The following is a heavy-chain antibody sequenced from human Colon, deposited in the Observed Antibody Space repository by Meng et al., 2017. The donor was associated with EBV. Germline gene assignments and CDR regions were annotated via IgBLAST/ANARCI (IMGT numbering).Heavy chain of an antibody. CDR3: VISSHN. Sequence: QLQVSGSGLVKPSETLSLTCTSTGGSTTSTSSYWGWVRQPPGKGLEWIGSIYYRGSTNYNPSLKSRISMSVYMSKNQFSLKVNSVTAADTAIYYCVISSHNWGQGTLVTVSS. D-gene: IGHD3-3*02. CDR2: IYYRGST. J-gene: IGHJ4*02. V-gene: IGHV4-39*07. CDR1: GGSTTSTSSY.